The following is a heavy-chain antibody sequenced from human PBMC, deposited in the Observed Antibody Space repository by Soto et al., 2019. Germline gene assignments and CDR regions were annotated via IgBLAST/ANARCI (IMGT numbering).Heavy chain of an antibody. CDR1: GYSISSGYY. CDR2: IYHSGST. D-gene: IGHD1-26*01. CDR3: ARTGTGELLSFYYYGMDV. Sequence: SETLSLTCAVSGYSISSGYYWGWIRQPPGKGLEWIGSIYHSGSTYYNPSLKSRVTISVDTSKNQFSLKLSSVTAADTAVYYCARTGTGELLSFYYYGMDVWGQGTTVTVSS. V-gene: IGHV4-38-2*01. J-gene: IGHJ6*02.